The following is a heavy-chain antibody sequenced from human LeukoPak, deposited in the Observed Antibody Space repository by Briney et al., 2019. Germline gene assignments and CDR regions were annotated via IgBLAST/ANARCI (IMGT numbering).Heavy chain of an antibody. V-gene: IGHV3-21*01. CDR3: ARWAGRIYGDLDY. Sequence: PGGSLRLSCAASGFTFSSYAMSWVRQAPGKGLEWVSSISSSSSYIYYADSVKGRFTISRDNAKNSLYLQMNSLRAEDTAVYYCARWAGRIYGDLDYWGQGTLVTVSS. CDR1: GFTFSSYA. D-gene: IGHD4-17*01. J-gene: IGHJ4*02. CDR2: ISSSSSYI.